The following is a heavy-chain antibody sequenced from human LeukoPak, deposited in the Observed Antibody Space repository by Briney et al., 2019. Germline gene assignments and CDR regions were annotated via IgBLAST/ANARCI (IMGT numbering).Heavy chain of an antibody. Sequence: GASVKVSCKASGYTFTAHYLHWLRQAPGQGLEWMGWIKPDSGATNFAHNFQGRVTLASDTSINTAYMELSSLTSDDTAMYYCARDHDYGPDYWGRGTLVTVSA. CDR3: ARDHDYGPDY. V-gene: IGHV1-2*02. CDR2: IKPDSGAT. J-gene: IGHJ4*02. CDR1: GYTFTAHY. D-gene: IGHD4/OR15-4a*01.